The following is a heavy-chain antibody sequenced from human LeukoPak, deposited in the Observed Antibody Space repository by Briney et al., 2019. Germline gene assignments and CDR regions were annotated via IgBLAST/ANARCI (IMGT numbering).Heavy chain of an antibody. CDR2: IGGRDGST. J-gene: IGHJ3*02. Sequence: GGSLRLSCAASGFTFSSYGMSWVRQAPGKGLEWVSAIGGRDGSTYYADSVKGRFTISRDNSKNTLYVQMNSLRAEDTAVYYCAKDSKRGSGWTDDAFDIWGQGTMVTVSS. V-gene: IGHV3-23*01. CDR1: GFTFSSYG. D-gene: IGHD6-25*01. CDR3: AKDSKRGSGWTDDAFDI.